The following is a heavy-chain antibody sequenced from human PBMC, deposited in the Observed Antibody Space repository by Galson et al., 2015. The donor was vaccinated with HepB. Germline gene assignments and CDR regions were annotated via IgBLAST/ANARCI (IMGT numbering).Heavy chain of an antibody. CDR2: ISAYNGNT. Sequence: SVKVSCKASGYTFTSYGISWVRQAPGQGLEWMGWISAYNGNTNYAQKLQGRVTMTTDTSTSTAYMELRSLRSDDTAVYYCARSAGGLWFGLGGYWGQGTLVTVSS. CDR3: ARSAGGLWFGLGGY. V-gene: IGHV1-18*01. J-gene: IGHJ4*02. D-gene: IGHD3-10*01. CDR1: GYTFTSYG.